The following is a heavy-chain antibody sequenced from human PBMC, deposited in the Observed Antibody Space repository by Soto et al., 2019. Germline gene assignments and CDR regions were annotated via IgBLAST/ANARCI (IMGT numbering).Heavy chain of an antibody. CDR2: IYSCGST. J-gene: IGHJ6*03. V-gene: IGHV3-53*01. D-gene: IGHD2-15*01. CDR3: AREIGPPGGCEYSYSSMDV. CDR1: GFTVSSNY. Sequence: GGSLRLSCAASGFTVSSNYMSWVRQAPGKGLEWVSVIYSCGSTYYSASVKGRVTISIDNSKNTLYLQLNSLRAEDTAVYYCAREIGPPGGCEYSYSSMDVWGKGTTVTVSS.